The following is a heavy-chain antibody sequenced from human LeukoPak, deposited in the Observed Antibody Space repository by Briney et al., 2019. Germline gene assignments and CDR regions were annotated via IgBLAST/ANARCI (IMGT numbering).Heavy chain of an antibody. D-gene: IGHD1-26*01. V-gene: IGHV4-39*01. J-gene: IGHJ6*02. CDR1: GGSISSSSYY. Sequence: SETLSLTCTVSGGSISSSSYYWGWIRQPPGKGLEWIGSIYYSGSTYYNPSLKSRVTISVDTSKNQFSLKLSSVTAADTAVYYCARLSGYYYYLLDVWGQGTTVTVSS. CDR2: IYYSGST. CDR3: ARLSGYYYYLLDV.